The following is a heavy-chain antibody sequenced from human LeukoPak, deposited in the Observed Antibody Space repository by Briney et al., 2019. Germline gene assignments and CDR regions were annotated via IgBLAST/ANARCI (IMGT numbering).Heavy chain of an antibody. J-gene: IGHJ4*02. CDR2: ISDDGSNK. Sequence: GRPVRLSCVASGFTFSSYAMHWVRQAPGKGLEWVAVISDDGSNKYYADSVKGRFTISRDNSKNTLYLQMNSLTDEDTAVYYCAKKWGVGTTTLDYFDYWGQGTLVTVSS. D-gene: IGHD1-26*01. CDR3: AKKWGVGTTTLDYFDY. V-gene: IGHV3-30*18. CDR1: GFTFSSYA.